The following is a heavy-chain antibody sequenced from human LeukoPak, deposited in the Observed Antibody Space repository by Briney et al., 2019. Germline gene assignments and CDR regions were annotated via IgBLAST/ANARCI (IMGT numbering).Heavy chain of an antibody. CDR3: ASVNRGIVAGAYYFDY. CDR1: GGSISSSNW. V-gene: IGHV4-4*02. CDR2: IYHSGST. D-gene: IGHD1-26*01. J-gene: IGHJ4*02. Sequence: SETLSLTCAVSGGSISSSNWWSWVRQPPGKGLEWIGEIYHSGSTNYNPSLKSRVTISVDKSKNQFSLKLSSVTAADTAVYYCASVNRGIVAGAYYFDYWGQGTLVTVSS.